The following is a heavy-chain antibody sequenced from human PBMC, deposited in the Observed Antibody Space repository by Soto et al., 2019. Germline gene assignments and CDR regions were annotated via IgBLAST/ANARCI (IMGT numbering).Heavy chain of an antibody. J-gene: IGHJ5*02. CDR2: IYHSGST. CDR1: GGSISSGGYS. V-gene: IGHV4-30-2*01. CDR3: AREQGYSSGWYVFDP. D-gene: IGHD6-19*01. Sequence: SETLSLTCAVSGGSISSGGYSWSWIRQPPGKGLEWIGYIYHSGSTYYNPSLKSRVTISVDRSKNQFSLKLISVTAADTSVYYCAREQGYSSGWYVFDPWSQGALVTVSS.